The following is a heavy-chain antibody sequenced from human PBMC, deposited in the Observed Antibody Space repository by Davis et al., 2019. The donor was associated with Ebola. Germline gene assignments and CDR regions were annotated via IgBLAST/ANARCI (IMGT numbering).Heavy chain of an antibody. CDR1: GGSISPYY. J-gene: IGHJ4*02. CDR2: IYYSGST. CDR3: ARSYGAAPFDY. Sequence: MPSETLSLTCTVSGGSISPYYWSWIRQPPGKGLEWIGYIYYSGSTKYNLSLKGRVAISVDTSKNQFSLKLSSVTAADTAVYYCARSYGAAPFDYWGQGTLVIVSS. V-gene: IGHV4-59*08. D-gene: IGHD4/OR15-4a*01.